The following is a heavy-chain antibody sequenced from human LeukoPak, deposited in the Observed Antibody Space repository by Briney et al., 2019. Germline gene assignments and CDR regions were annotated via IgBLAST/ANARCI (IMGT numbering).Heavy chain of an antibody. CDR2: ISGLSGST. CDR1: GFTFSTYA. J-gene: IGHJ4*02. CDR3: AKASQGYTSSSYAY. D-gene: IGHD6-13*01. V-gene: IGHV3-23*01. Sequence: GGSLRLSCAASGFTFSTYAMSWVRQAPGKGLEWVSGISGLSGSTYYADSVKGRFTASRDNSKSTLYLQMNSLRAEDTAVYYCAKASQGYTSSSYAYWGQGTLVTVSS.